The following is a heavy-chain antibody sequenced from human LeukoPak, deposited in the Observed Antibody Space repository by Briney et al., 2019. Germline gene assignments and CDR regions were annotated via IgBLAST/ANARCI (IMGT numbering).Heavy chain of an antibody. CDR1: RFTFSNYG. Sequence: GGSLRLSCAASRFTFSNYGIHWVRQAPGKGLEGVAFIRYDGSKKYYADSVKGRFTISRDNSRNTLYLQMNSLRAEDTAVYYCARDLGQYYDTSDNWFDPWGQGTLVTVSS. D-gene: IGHD3-22*01. CDR2: IRYDGSKK. CDR3: ARDLGQYYDTSDNWFDP. V-gene: IGHV3-30*02. J-gene: IGHJ5*02.